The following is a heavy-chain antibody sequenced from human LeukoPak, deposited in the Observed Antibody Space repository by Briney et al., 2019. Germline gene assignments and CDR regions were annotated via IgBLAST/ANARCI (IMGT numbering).Heavy chain of an antibody. D-gene: IGHD3-10*01. CDR3: ARAGGYYGSGSFLDY. J-gene: IGHJ4*02. CDR2: IYHSGST. CDR1: RYDINSVYY. V-gene: IGHV4-38-2*02. Sequence: ASETLSLTCTVSRYDINSVYYWGWIRQPPGKGLEWIGSIYHSGSTYYNASLKSRVPISMDTSRNKFSLNLNSVTAADTAVYYCARAGGYYGSGSFLDYWGQGLLVTVSS.